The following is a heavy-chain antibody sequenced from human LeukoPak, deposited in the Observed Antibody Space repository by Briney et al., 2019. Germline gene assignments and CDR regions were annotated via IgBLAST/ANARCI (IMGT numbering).Heavy chain of an antibody. J-gene: IGHJ4*02. CDR2: IIGSSGST. D-gene: IGHD5-12*01. V-gene: IGHV3-23*01. CDR3: AKGGYDYVEVAYFDY. CDR1: GFTFSNYA. Sequence: GGSLRLSCAASGFTFSNYAMNWVRQAPGKGLEWVSTIIGSSGSTFYADSVKGRFTISKDISKNTLYLHISSLRADDTAVYYCAKGGYDYVEVAYFDYWGQGTLVTVSS.